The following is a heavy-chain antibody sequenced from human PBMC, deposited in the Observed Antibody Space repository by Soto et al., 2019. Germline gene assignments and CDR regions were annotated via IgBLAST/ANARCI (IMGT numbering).Heavy chain of an antibody. Sequence: EVQLVASGGGLVEPGGSLRLSCAASGFTFSSSTMHWVRQAPGKGLEWVSSISGGGSFIYYADSVEGRFTISRDNARNALYLQMNSLRAEDTAVYYCASQEDWYFCFDPWCQGALVTVSS. D-gene: IGHD3-9*01. V-gene: IGHV3-21*01. CDR3: ASQEDWYFCFDP. J-gene: IGHJ5*02. CDR2: ISGGGSFI. CDR1: GFTFSSST.